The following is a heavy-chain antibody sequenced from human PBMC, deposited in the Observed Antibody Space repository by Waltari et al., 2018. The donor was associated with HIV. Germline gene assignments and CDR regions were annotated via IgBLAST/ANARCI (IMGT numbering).Heavy chain of an antibody. CDR3: ARDGGSPPNRWFDP. CDR2: ISSSSNFI. CDR1: GFSFSSYS. J-gene: IGHJ5*02. Sequence: EVHLVESGGGLVKRGGSLRLSCAASGFSFSSYSLNWVRQAPGKGLEWVSSISSSSNFIYYADSVKGRFTISRDNANNSLYLQMNSLRAEDTAVYYCARDGGSPPNRWFDPWGQGTLVTVSS. V-gene: IGHV3-21*01. D-gene: IGHD1-26*01.